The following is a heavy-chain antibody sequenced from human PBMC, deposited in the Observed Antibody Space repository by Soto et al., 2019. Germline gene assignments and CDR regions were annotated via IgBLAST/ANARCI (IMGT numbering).Heavy chain of an antibody. J-gene: IGHJ4*02. CDR2: IKQDGSEK. Sequence: GGSLRLSCAASGFTFSSYWMSWVRQAPGKGLEWVANIKQDGSEKYYVDSVKGRFTISRDNAKNSLYLQMNSLRAEDTAVYYCARVLLWFGEPGYYFDYWGQGTLVTVSS. V-gene: IGHV3-7*01. CDR3: ARVLLWFGEPGYYFDY. CDR1: GFTFSSYW. D-gene: IGHD3-10*01.